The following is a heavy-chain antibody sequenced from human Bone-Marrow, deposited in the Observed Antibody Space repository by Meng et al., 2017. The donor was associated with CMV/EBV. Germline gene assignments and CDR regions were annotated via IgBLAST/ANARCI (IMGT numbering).Heavy chain of an antibody. J-gene: IGHJ6*02. Sequence: GESLKISCAASGFTFSSYWMSWVRQAPGKGLEWVSVIYSGGSTYYADSVKGRFTISRDNSKNSLYLQMNSLRAEDTALYYCAKDMTPYGSGSYPDYGMDVWGQGTTATVSS. CDR3: AKDMTPYGSGSYPDYGMDV. V-gene: IGHV3-53*05. CDR1: GFTFSSYW. D-gene: IGHD3-10*01. CDR2: IYSGGST.